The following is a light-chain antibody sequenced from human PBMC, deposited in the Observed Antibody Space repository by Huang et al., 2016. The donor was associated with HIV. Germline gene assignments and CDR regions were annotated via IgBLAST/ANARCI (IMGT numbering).Light chain of an antibody. CDR1: QGISNS. Sequence: DIQMTQSPSSLSASVGDRVTITCRASQGISNSLAWYQQKPGRAPKRLLYAASRLGSWVPSRFSGRGSGTDYTLTISRLQPEDFATYYCQQYFMSPPLTFGGGTKVEIK. J-gene: IGKJ4*01. V-gene: IGKV1-NL1*01. CDR2: AAS. CDR3: QQYFMSPPLT.